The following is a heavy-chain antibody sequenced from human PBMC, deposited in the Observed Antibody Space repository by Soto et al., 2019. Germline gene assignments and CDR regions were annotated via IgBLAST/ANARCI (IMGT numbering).Heavy chain of an antibody. J-gene: IGHJ4*02. Sequence: QVQLVESGGGVVQPGGSLRLSCAASGFAFSTSVIHWVRQAPGKGLEWMAHISYNGNKKHYADSGKGRFTVPTDIPESTLYLQMNSLRAEDTAAYYFAREQFEDGRGHYAHWGQGPLVSVSS. D-gene: IGHD3-22*01. CDR2: ISYNGNKK. CDR3: AREQFEDGRGHYAH. CDR1: GFAFSTSV. V-gene: IGHV3-30*03.